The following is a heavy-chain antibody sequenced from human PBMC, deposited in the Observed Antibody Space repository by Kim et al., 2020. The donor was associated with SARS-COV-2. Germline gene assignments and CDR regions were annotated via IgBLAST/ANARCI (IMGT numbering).Heavy chain of an antibody. J-gene: IGHJ3*02. V-gene: IGHV3-9*01. CDR2: ISWNSGSI. Sequence: GGSLRLSCAASGFTFDDYAMHWVRQAPGKGLEWVSGISWNSGSIGYADSVKGRFTISRDNAKNSLYLQMNSLRAEDTALYYCAKDTVLDILTGDAFDIWGQGTMVTVSS. CDR1: GFTFDDYA. CDR3: AKDTVLDILTGDAFDI. D-gene: IGHD3-9*01.